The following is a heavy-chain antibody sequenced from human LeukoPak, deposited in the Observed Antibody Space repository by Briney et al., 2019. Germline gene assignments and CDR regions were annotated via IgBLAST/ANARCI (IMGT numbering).Heavy chain of an antibody. CDR3: ARDRRSGTYSHAFDI. D-gene: IGHD1-26*01. V-gene: IGHV4-38-2*02. Sequence: PSETLSLTCTVSGYSISSGYYWGWIRQPPGKGLEWIGSIYHSGSTYYNPSLKSRVTISVDTSKNQFSLKLSSVTASDTAVFYCARDRRSGTYSHAFDIWGQGTMVTVSS. J-gene: IGHJ3*02. CDR1: GYSISSGYY. CDR2: IYHSGST.